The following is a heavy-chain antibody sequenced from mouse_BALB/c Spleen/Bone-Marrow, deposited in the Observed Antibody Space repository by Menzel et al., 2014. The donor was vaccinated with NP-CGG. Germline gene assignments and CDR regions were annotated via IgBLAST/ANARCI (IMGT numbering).Heavy chain of an antibody. D-gene: IGHD1-2*01. V-gene: IGHV4-1*02. CDR1: GFDFSRYW. CDR3: ARMHYYGYVAY. Sequence: EVQRVESGGGRMQPGGSLKLSCADSGFDFSRYWMRWVRQAPGKGLEWIGEINPDSSTINYTPSLKDKFIISRDNAKNTLYLQMSKVRSEDTALYYCARMHYYGYVAYWGQGTLVTVSA. CDR2: INPDSSTI. J-gene: IGHJ3*01.